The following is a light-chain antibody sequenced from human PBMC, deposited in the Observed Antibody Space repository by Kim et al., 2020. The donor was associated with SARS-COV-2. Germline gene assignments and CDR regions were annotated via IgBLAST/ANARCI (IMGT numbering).Light chain of an antibody. Sequence: VAPGQTASITCSGDKLGDKYACWYQQKPGQSPVLVIYQDSKRPSGIPERFSGSNSGNTATLTISGIQAMDEADYYCQAWDSSTYVFGTGTKVTVL. CDR2: QDS. V-gene: IGLV3-1*01. CDR3: QAWDSSTYV. J-gene: IGLJ1*01. CDR1: KLGDKY.